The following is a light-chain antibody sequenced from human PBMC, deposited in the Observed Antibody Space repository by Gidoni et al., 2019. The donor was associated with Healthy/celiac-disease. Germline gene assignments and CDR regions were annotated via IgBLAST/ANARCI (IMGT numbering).Light chain of an antibody. CDR3: QKYNSAPQT. Sequence: IPMTQSPSSLSASVGDRVTITCRASQGISNYLAWYQQNTGKVPKLLIYAASTLQSGVPSRLSGSGSGIDFTLTISSLKPEDVANYYCQKYNSAPQTFGQGTKVEIK. CDR2: AAS. J-gene: IGKJ1*01. CDR1: QGISNY. V-gene: IGKV1-27*01.